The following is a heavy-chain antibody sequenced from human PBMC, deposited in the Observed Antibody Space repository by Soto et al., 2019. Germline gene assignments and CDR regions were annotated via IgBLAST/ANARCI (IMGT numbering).Heavy chain of an antibody. V-gene: IGHV1-18*04. J-gene: IGHJ5*02. CDR2: ISAYNGET. CDR1: GYTFTSNS. D-gene: IGHD3-16*02. Sequence: QVQLVQSGAELKKPGVSVKVSCAASGYTFTSNSITWVRQAPGQGLEWMGWISAYNGETSYAEKFQGRLTMTTDTSTSTAYMELRSLRSDDTAVYYCARVWGSYRAPSGGAGFDPWGQGTLVTVSS. CDR3: ARVWGSYRAPSGGAGFDP.